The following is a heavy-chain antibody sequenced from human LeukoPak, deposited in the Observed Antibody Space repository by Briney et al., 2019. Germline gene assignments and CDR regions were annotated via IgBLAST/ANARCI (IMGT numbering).Heavy chain of an antibody. V-gene: IGHV3-23*01. Sequence: PGGSLRLSCAASGFTFSSYAMSWVRQAPGKGLEWVSAISGSGGSTYYADSVKGRFTISRDNSKNTLYLQMNSLRAEDTAVYYSAKGADDSSSWYGLDYYYYGMDVWGKGTTVTVSS. CDR3: AKGADDSSSWYGLDYYYYGMDV. CDR2: ISGSGGST. D-gene: IGHD6-13*01. CDR1: GFTFSSYA. J-gene: IGHJ6*04.